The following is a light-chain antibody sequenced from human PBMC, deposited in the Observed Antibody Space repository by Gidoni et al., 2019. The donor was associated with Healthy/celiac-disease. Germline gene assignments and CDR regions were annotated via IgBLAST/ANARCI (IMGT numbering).Light chain of an antibody. CDR2: DAS. CDR1: QSVSSY. CDR3: QQRSNWPPT. V-gene: IGKV3-11*01. Sequence: EIVLTQSPATLSLSPGERATLSCRASQSVSSYLAWYQQKPGQAPRLLIYDASNRATGIPARFSGSVSGTDFTLTISSLEPEDFAVYSCQQRSNWPPTFGGGTKVEIK. J-gene: IGKJ4*01.